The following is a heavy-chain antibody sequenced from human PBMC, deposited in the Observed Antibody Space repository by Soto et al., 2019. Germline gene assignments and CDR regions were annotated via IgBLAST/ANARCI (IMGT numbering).Heavy chain of an antibody. V-gene: IGHV1-69*01. CDR1: GGTFSRHA. CDR2: IIPIFGTA. D-gene: IGHD3-22*01. J-gene: IGHJ4*02. CDR3: ARGWGYDSNDYYYAY. Sequence: QVQLVQSGAEVRKPGSSVKVSCKASGGTFSRHAISWVRQAPGQGLEWRGGIIPIFGTANHAQKFQGRVTIIADESTSTVYRALSSLRSEDTAMYYCARGWGYDSNDYYYAYWGQGTLVIVSS.